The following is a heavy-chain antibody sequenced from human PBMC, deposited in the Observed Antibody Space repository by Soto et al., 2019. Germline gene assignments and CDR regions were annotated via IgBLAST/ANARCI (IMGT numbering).Heavy chain of an antibody. CDR1: GGSFSGYY. CDR3: ARGGVTMVRGVARQYFQH. D-gene: IGHD3-10*01. J-gene: IGHJ1*01. V-gene: IGHV4-34*01. CDR2: INHSGST. Sequence: QVQLQQWGAGLLKPSETLSLTCAVYGGSFSGYYWSWIRQPPGKGLEWIGEINHSGSTNYNPSLKHRVPISVDTTKTHFSLQLSSVPAADTAVYYCARGGVTMVRGVARQYFQHWGQGTLVTVSS.